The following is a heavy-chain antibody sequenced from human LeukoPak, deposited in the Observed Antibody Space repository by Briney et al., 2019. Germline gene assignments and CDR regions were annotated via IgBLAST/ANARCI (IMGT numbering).Heavy chain of an antibody. CDR3: TRGRCASCYGASGLDP. CDR2: LSTTGDT. CDR1: GFTISRYD. V-gene: IGHV3-13*01. D-gene: IGHD2-2*01. J-gene: IGHJ5*02. Sequence: GSLRLSCAASGFTISRYDIHWVRQVTGKGLEWVSFLSTTGDTYYQDSMKGRFTISRDTVRNSVYLQMGSLRADDTAVYYCTRGRCASCYGASGLDPWGQETLVPVSS.